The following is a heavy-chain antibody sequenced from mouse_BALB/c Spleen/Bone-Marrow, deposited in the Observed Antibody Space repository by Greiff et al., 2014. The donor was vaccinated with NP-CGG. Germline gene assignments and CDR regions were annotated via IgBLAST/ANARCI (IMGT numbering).Heavy chain of an antibody. CDR2: IHPSDSET. CDR3: ASRGSTMIPDY. CDR1: GYSFTSYW. V-gene: IGHV1-74*01. J-gene: IGHJ2*01. D-gene: IGHD2-4*01. Sequence: VQLQQSGAELVRPGASVKPSCKASGYSFTSYWMNWVKQRPGQGLEWIGTIHPSDSETRLNQKFKDKATLTVDKSSSTAYMQLGSPTSEDSAVYYCASRGSTMIPDYWGQGTTLTVSS.